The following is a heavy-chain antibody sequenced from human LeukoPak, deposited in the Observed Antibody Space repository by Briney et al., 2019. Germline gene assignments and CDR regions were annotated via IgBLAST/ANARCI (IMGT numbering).Heavy chain of an antibody. CDR1: GFTFSSYA. CDR2: ITGSGSSA. J-gene: IGHJ3*02. V-gene: IGHV3-23*01. Sequence: GGSLRLSCAASGFTFSSYAMSWVRQAPGKGLEWVSGITGSGSSAYYADSVKGRFTISRDNSKNTLSLQMNSLRAEDTAVYYCAKDRVYASGSRDAFDIWGRGTMVTVSS. D-gene: IGHD3-10*01. CDR3: AKDRVYASGSRDAFDI.